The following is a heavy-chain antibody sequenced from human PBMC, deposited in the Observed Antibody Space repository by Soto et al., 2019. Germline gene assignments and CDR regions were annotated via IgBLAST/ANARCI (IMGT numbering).Heavy chain of an antibody. V-gene: IGHV4-59*08. Sequence: SETLSLTCTVSGGSISSYYWSWIRQPPGKGLEWIGYICYSGSTNYNPSLKSRVTISVDTSKNQFSLKLSSVTAADTAVYYCARAPREGDYFDYWGQGTLVTVSS. J-gene: IGHJ4*02. CDR3: ARAPREGDYFDY. CDR1: GGSISSYY. CDR2: ICYSGST.